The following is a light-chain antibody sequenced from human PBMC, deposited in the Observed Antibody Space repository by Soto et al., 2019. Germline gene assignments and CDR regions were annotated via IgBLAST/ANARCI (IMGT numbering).Light chain of an antibody. CDR3: CSYAGTYTRV. Sequence: QSALAQPRSVSVSPGQSVTMSCTRTSSDVANYKYVSWYQQHPGKAPKLMIYDVNKRPSGVPYRFSGSKSGNTASLTISGLQAEGEADYYCCSYAGTYTRVFGTGTKVTVL. V-gene: IGLV2-11*01. CDR1: SSDVANYKY. CDR2: DVN. J-gene: IGLJ1*01.